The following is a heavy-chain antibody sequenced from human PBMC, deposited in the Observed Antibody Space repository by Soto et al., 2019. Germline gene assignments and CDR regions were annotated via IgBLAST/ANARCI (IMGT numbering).Heavy chain of an antibody. CDR3: TRDLTGDLGYCYFEL. Sequence: GGSLRLSCAASGFTFSSYWMHWVRQAPGKGLVWVSRINSDGSSTSYGNSVMGRFTISRDNDKNTQYLQMNNLRAEDTAGYYCTRDLTGDLGYCYFELGGRGTLVTVSS. D-gene: IGHD7-27*01. CDR1: GFTFSSYW. J-gene: IGHJ2*01. V-gene: IGHV3-74*01. CDR2: INSDGSST.